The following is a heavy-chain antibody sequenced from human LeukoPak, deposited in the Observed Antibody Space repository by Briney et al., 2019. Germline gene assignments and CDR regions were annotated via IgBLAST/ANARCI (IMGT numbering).Heavy chain of an antibody. CDR2: INHSGST. D-gene: IGHD3-10*01. CDR3: ANGGGEWYYYGSGTPEWVY. Sequence: SETLSLTCAVYGGSFSGYYWSWIRQPPGKGLEWIGEINHSGSTNYNPSLKGRVTISVDTSKNQFSLKLSSVTAADTAVYYCANGGGEWYYYGSGTPEWVYWGQGTLVTVSS. J-gene: IGHJ4*02. CDR1: GGSFSGYY. V-gene: IGHV4-34*01.